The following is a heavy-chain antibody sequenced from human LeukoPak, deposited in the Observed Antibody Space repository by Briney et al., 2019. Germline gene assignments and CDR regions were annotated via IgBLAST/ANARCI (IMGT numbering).Heavy chain of an antibody. V-gene: IGHV3-30*02. CDR2: ISYDGSNK. D-gene: IGHD3-3*01. CDR3: GAGILFLDY. CDR1: GFSFSTYG. J-gene: IGHJ4*02. Sequence: GGSLRLSCAAAGFSFSTYGMHWVRQAPGKGLEWVAFISYDGSNKYYAECVKGRFTISRDNSKNTLYLQMNSLKTEDTAVYYCGAGILFLDYWGQGTLVTVSS.